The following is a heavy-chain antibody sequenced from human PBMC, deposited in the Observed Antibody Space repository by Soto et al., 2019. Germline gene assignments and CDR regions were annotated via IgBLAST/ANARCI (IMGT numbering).Heavy chain of an antibody. CDR1: GFTFGDYG. CDR3: ARRRSTVTTAWFYHAMDV. CDR2: IWFDGSNK. V-gene: IGHV3-33*01. Sequence: LRLSCEASGFTFGDYGMHWVRQAPGKGLEWVAVIWFDGSNKYYSESVKGRFTISRDNSKNTVDLQMDSLRGDDTAVYYCARRRSTVTTAWFYHAMDVWGRGTTVTVSS. D-gene: IGHD4-17*01. J-gene: IGHJ6*01.